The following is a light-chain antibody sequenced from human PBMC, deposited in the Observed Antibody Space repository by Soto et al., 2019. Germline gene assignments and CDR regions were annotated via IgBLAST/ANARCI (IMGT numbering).Light chain of an antibody. V-gene: IGKV3-20*01. CDR2: GIS. CDR3: QQYGSSLLT. CDR1: QSISSSY. Sequence: EIVLTQSPGTLSLSPGERATLSCRASQSISSSYLAWYQQKPGQAPRLLIYGISSRATGIPDRFSGSGSGTDFTLTISRLEPEYFAVYYCQQYGSSLLTFGGGTKVEI. J-gene: IGKJ4*01.